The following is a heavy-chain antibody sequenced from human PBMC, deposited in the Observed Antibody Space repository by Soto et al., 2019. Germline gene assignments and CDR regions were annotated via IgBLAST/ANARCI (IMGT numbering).Heavy chain of an antibody. D-gene: IGHD5-12*01. Sequence: PGGSLRLSCAASGFTFSNAWMNWVRQAPGKGLEWVGRIKSKTDGGTTDYAAPVKGRFTISRDDSKNTLYLQMNSLKTEDTAVYYCTTDPTDDSGYDYYYYYGMDVWGQGTTVTVSS. CDR1: GFTFSNAW. J-gene: IGHJ6*02. V-gene: IGHV3-15*07. CDR3: TTDPTDDSGYDYYYYYGMDV. CDR2: IKSKTDGGTT.